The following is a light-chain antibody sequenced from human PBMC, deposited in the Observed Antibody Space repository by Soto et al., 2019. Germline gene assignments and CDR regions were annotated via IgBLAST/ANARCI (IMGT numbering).Light chain of an antibody. J-gene: IGLJ1*01. CDR3: SSYAGSSNV. V-gene: IGLV2-8*01. Sequence: LTQPPSSSGSPGQSVAISCTGTSSDVGGYNYVSWYQQHPGKAPKLMIYEVNKRPSGVPDRFSGSKSGNTASLTVSGLQAEDEADYYCSSYAGSSNVFGTGTKVTVL. CDR2: EVN. CDR1: SSDVGGYNY.